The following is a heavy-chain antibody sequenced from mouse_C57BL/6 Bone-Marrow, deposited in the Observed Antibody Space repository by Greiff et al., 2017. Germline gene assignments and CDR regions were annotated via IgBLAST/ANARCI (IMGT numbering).Heavy chain of an antibody. CDR2: IDPENGDT. CDR3: TTGGGGY. J-gene: IGHJ2*01. CDR1: GFNIKDDY. Sequence: VHVKQSGAELVRPGASVKLSCTASGFNIKDDYMHWVKQRPEQGLEWIGWIDPENGDTEYASKFQGKATITADTSSNTAYLQLSSLTSEDTAVYYCTTGGGGYWGQGTTLTVSS. V-gene: IGHV14-4*01.